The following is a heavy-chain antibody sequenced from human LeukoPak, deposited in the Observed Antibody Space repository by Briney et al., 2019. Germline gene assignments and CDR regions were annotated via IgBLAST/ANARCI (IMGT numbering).Heavy chain of an antibody. CDR1: GGSISSYY. V-gene: IGHV4-4*07. CDR3: AREKRAARLNWFDP. J-gene: IGHJ5*02. Sequence: SETLSLTCTVSGGSISSYYWSWIRQPAGKGLEWIGRIYTSGSTNYNPSLKSRVTMSVDTSKNQFSLKLSSVTAADTAVYYCAREKRAARLNWFDPWGQGTLVTVSP. CDR2: IYTSGST. D-gene: IGHD6-6*01.